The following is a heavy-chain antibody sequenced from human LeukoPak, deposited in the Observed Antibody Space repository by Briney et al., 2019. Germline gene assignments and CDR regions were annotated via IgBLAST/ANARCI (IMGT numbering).Heavy chain of an antibody. Sequence: GGSLRLSCAASGFTFSSYAMSWVRQAPGKGLEWVSAISGSGGSTYYADSVKGRFTISRDNSKNTLYLQMNSLRAEDTAVYYCAKFGTVVTPWYYYYGMDVWGQGTTVTVSS. CDR1: GFTFSSYA. CDR3: AKFGTVVTPWYYYYGMDV. J-gene: IGHJ6*02. V-gene: IGHV3-23*01. D-gene: IGHD4-23*01. CDR2: ISGSGGST.